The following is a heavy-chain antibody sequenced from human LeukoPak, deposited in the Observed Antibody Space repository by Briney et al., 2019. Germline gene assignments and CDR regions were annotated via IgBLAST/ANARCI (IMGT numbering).Heavy chain of an antibody. J-gene: IGHJ3*02. CDR3: ARDRDWAFDI. CDR2: ITSGSDII. Sequence: GGSLRLSCAASGFTFNIYSMNWVRQAPGKGLEWISYITSGSDIISYADSVKGRFTISRDNAKSSLYLQMNSLGAEETAVYYCARDRDWAFDIWGQGTMVTVSS. V-gene: IGHV3-48*01. D-gene: IGHD2-21*01. CDR1: GFTFNIYS.